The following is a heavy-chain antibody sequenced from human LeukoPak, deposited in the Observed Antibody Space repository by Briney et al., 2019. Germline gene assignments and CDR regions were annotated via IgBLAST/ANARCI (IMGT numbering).Heavy chain of an antibody. J-gene: IGHJ4*02. V-gene: IGHV1-18*01. CDR3: ARGQGYGGGFDY. CDR2: ISTYNGHT. D-gene: IGHD4-23*01. Sequence: ASVKVSCKASGYTFTSYGISWVRQAPGQGLEWMGWISTYNGHTKYAQKFQGRVTITRNTSISTAYMELSSLRSEDTAVYYCARGQGYGGGFDYWGQGTLVTVSS. CDR1: GYTFTSYG.